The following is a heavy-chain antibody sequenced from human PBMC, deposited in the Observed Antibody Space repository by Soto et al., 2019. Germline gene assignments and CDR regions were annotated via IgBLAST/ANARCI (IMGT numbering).Heavy chain of an antibody. D-gene: IGHD2-2*01. CDR2: INHSGST. CDR1: GGSFSGYY. V-gene: IGHV4-34*01. J-gene: IGHJ6*02. CDR3: GRVPRIVVVPAAFRHYYYYGMDS. Sequence: SETLSLTCAVYGGSFSGYYWSWIRQPPGKGLEWIGEINHSGSTNYNPSLKSRVTISVDTSKNQFSLKLSSVTAAATAVYYCGRVPRIVVVPAAFRHYYYYGMDSWGQGTKVTVSS.